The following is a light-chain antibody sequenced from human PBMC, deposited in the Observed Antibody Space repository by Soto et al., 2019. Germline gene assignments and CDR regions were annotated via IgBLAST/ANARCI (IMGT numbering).Light chain of an antibody. J-gene: IGKJ3*01. CDR3: QQYGSSHST. CDR2: GAS. V-gene: IGKV3-20*01. CDR1: QSVSSSY. Sequence: EIVLTHSPGTLSLSPVERATLSCRSSQSVSSSYLAWYQQKPGQAPRLLIYGASSRATGIPDRFSGSGSGTDFTLTISRLEPEDFAVYYCQQYGSSHSTFGPGTKVDIK.